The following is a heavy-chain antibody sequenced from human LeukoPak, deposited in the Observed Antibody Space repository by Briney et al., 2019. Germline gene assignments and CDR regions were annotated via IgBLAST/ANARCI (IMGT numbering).Heavy chain of an antibody. J-gene: IGHJ5*02. V-gene: IGHV1-18*04. Sequence: ASVKVSCKASGYTFTSYGISWVRQAPGQGLEWMGWISAYNGNTNYAQKLQGRVTMTTDTSTSTAYMELRSLRSGDTAVYYCARVWWNDVSEWFDPWGQGTLVTVSS. D-gene: IGHD1-1*01. CDR2: ISAYNGNT. CDR3: ARVWWNDVSEWFDP. CDR1: GYTFTSYG.